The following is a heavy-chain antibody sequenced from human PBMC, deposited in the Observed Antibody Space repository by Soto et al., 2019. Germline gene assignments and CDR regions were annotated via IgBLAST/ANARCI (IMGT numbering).Heavy chain of an antibody. CDR1: GFTFSSYA. V-gene: IGHV3-30-3*01. Sequence: QVQLVESGGGMVQPGRSLRLSCAASGFTFSSYAMHWVRQAPGTGLEWVAVISYDGSNKYYADSVKGRFTISRDNSKNTLYLQMTSLRLEDTGVYYCARPLWRDDYNWGYFDLWGRGTLVTVSS. J-gene: IGHJ2*01. CDR2: ISYDGSNK. D-gene: IGHD4-4*01. CDR3: ARPLWRDDYNWGYFDL.